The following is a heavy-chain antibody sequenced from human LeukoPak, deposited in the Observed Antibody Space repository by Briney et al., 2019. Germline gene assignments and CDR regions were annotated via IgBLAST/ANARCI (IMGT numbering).Heavy chain of an antibody. D-gene: IGHD5-24*01. Sequence: SETLSLTCGVYGGPFSGYYWSWIRQPPGKGLEWIGEINHSGSTNYNPSLKSRVTISVDTSKNQFSLKLSSVTAADTAVYYCARGGWLQLFGWFDPWGQGTLVTVSS. CDR3: ARGGWLQLFGWFDP. J-gene: IGHJ5*02. V-gene: IGHV4-34*01. CDR1: GGPFSGYY. CDR2: INHSGST.